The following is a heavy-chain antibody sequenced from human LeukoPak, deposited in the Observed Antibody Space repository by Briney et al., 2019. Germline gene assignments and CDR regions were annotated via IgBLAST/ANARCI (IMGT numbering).Heavy chain of an antibody. V-gene: IGHV3-21*01. CDR2: ISSSSSYI. CDR3: ARPQLGYCSSTSCDSPDY. J-gene: IGHJ4*02. CDR1: GFTFSSYS. D-gene: IGHD2-2*01. Sequence: GGSLRLSCAASGFTFSSYSMNWVRQAPGKGLEWVSSISSSSSYIYYADSVKGRFTISRDNTKNSLYLQMNSLRAEDTAVYYCARPQLGYCSSTSCDSPDYWGQGTLVTVSS.